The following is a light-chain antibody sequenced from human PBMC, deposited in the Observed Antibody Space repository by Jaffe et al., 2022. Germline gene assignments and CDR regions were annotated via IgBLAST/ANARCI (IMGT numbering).Light chain of an antibody. CDR3: QQYNDWPPKYT. CDR2: GAS. V-gene: IGKV3-15*01. J-gene: IGKJ2*01. Sequence: EILMAQSPATLSVSPGERATLSCRASQSVSRNLAWYQQKPDQAPRLLIYGASTRATGVPARFSGSGSGTEFTLTINSLQSEDFAVYYCQQYNDWPPKYTFGQGTKLEIK. CDR1: QSVSRN.